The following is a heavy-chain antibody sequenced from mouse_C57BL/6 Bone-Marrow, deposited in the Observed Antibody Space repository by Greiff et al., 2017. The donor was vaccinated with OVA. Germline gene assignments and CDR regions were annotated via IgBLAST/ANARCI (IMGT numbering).Heavy chain of an antibody. J-gene: IGHJ1*03. CDR1: GYAFTNYL. V-gene: IGHV1-54*01. CDR3: ARGWGLRYLRWCFDG. CDR2: INPGSGGT. Sequence: QVQLQQSGAELVRPGTSVKVSCKASGYAFTNYLIEWVKQRPGQGLEWIGVINPGSGGTNYNEKFKGKATLTADKSSSTAYMQRSSLTSEDSAVYVCARGWGLRYLRWCFDGWGTGTTVTVSS. D-gene: IGHD1-1*01.